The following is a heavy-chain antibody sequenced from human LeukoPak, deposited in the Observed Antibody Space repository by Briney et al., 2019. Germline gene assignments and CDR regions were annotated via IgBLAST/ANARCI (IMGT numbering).Heavy chain of an antibody. CDR3: AKGLSSGWPTYFDY. CDR2: ISGSGGST. D-gene: IGHD6-19*01. Sequence: AGGSLRLSCAASGFTFSSHSMSWVRQAPGKGLEWVSAISGSGGSTYYADSVKGRFTISRDNSKNTLYLQMNSLRAEDTAVYYCAKGLSSGWPTYFDYWGQGTLVTVSS. CDR1: GFTFSSHS. V-gene: IGHV3-23*01. J-gene: IGHJ4*02.